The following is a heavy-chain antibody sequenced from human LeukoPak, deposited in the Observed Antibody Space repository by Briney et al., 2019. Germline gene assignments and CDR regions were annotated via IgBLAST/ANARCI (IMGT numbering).Heavy chain of an antibody. J-gene: IGHJ4*01. CDR2: INTDGRTI. D-gene: IGHD4-11*01. V-gene: IGHV3-74*01. Sequence: AGGSLRLSCAASGFTFSRYWMHWVRQGPGKGLVWVSRINTDGRTITYADSVKGRFTISRDNAKNTLYLQMNSLRAEDTAVYYCVRSAFLTTEFYFDYWGHGTLFTVSS. CDR3: VRSAFLTTEFYFDY. CDR1: GFTFSRYW.